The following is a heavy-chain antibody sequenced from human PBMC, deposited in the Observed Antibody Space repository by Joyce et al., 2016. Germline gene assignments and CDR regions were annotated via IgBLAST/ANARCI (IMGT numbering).Heavy chain of an antibody. Sequence: QLVESGGGVVKPGGSLSLSCEASGSTFSSSSMSGFRQAPGKGLEWGAAISGTSYYICHAETVRGRFTVSRDNAKKTLYLQMNSLRAEDSAVFYSARGGISYYYAMDVWGQGTTVTVSS. CDR1: GSTFSSSS. D-gene: IGHD3-16*01. CDR3: ARGGISYYYAMDV. J-gene: IGHJ6*02. CDR2: ISGTSYYI. V-gene: IGHV3-21*01.